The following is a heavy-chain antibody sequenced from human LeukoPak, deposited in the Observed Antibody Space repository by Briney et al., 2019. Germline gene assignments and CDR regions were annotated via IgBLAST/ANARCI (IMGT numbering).Heavy chain of an antibody. CDR3: ARANYYYDSSGYLPDAFDI. CDR2: INPSGGST. CDR1: GYTFTSYY. D-gene: IGHD3-22*01. Sequence: ASVKVSCKASGYTFTSYYMHWVRQAPGQGLEWMGIINPSGGSTSYAQKFQGRVTMTRDTSTSTVYMELSSLRPEDTAVYYCARANYYYDSSGYLPDAFDIWGQGTMVTVSS. V-gene: IGHV1-46*01. J-gene: IGHJ3*02.